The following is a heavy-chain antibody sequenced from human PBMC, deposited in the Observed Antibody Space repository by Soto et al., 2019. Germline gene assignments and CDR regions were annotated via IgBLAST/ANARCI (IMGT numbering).Heavy chain of an antibody. CDR1: GGSMRGQH. J-gene: IGHJ4*02. Sequence: QVQLQESGPGLVKPSETLSLTCTVSGGSMRGQHWSWIRQPPGKGLEWIGHHSDSTNHNPSLKSRXTISTDTSNNQFSLKPSSVTAADTAVYYCATYTVGEGGRGYWGQGTLGTVSS. CDR3: ATYTVGEGGRGY. CDR2: HHSDST. V-gene: IGHV4-4*09. D-gene: IGHD3-16*01.